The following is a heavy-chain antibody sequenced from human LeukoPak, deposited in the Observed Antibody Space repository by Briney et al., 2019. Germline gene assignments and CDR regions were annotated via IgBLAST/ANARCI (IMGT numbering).Heavy chain of an antibody. CDR1: GYTFSNYG. Sequence: SVKVSCKASGYTFSNYGVTWVRQAPGQGLEWMGGIIPIFGTANYAQKFQGRVTITADESTSTAYMELSSLRSEDTAVYYCARDLGPRGYSYGVGYYFDYWGQGTLVTVSS. D-gene: IGHD5-18*01. V-gene: IGHV1-69*13. CDR2: IIPIFGTA. J-gene: IGHJ4*02. CDR3: ARDLGPRGYSYGVGYYFDY.